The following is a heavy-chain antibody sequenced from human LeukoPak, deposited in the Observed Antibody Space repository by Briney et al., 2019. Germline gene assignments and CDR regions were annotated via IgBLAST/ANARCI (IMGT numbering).Heavy chain of an antibody. V-gene: IGHV3-33*01. D-gene: IGHD6-13*01. CDR1: GFTFSSDG. CDR3: ARDGTAAGLYFDL. CDR2: IWYEGSNK. Sequence: GGSLRLSCAASGFTFSSDGMHWVRQAPGTGLEWVAVIWYEGSNKYYADSVKGRFTISRDNAKNSLYLQMSSLRAEDTAVYCCARDGTAAGLYFDLWGQGTLVTVSS. J-gene: IGHJ4*01.